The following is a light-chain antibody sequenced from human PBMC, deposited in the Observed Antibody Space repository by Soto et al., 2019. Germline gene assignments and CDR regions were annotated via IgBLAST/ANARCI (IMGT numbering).Light chain of an antibody. Sequence: SYELTQPPSVSVAPGQTATITCGRKSIGSKSVHWYQQRPGQAPVLVVFDDNNRPSGITERFSGSNSGNTATLTISRIEAGDEADYYCQVWDNSRGVFGGGTKVTVL. V-gene: IGLV3-21*02. CDR3: QVWDNSRGV. J-gene: IGLJ3*02. CDR1: SIGSKS. CDR2: DDN.